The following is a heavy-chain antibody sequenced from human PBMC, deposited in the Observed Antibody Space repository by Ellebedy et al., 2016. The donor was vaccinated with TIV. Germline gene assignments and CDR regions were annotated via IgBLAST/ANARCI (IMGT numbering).Heavy chain of an antibody. V-gene: IGHV3-7*01. J-gene: IGHJ4*02. CDR1: GFTFSNYW. CDR2: IKQDGSEK. CDR3: ARDQWLGRAYYFDY. Sequence: GESLKISCEASGFTFSNYWMTWVRQAPGKGLEWVANIKQDGSEKYYVDSVKGRFSISRDNAKNSLYLQMNSLRLEDTAVYYCARDQWLGRAYYFDYWGQGTLLTVSS. D-gene: IGHD6-19*01.